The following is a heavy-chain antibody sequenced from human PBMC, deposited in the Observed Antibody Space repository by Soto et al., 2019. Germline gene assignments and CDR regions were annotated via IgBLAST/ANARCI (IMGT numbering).Heavy chain of an antibody. CDR1: GYTFTSYG. CDR3: AGVVVGRGTIPTLGWLDP. J-gene: IGHJ5*02. Sequence: QVQLVQSGAEVKKPGASVKVSCKASGYTFTSYGISCVRQAPGQGLEWMGWISADNGNTNYAQKLQGRVTMTTGTSTGTAYMELRSVRSDDTAVYNGAGVVVGRGTIPTLGWLDPWGQGTLVTVSP. CDR2: ISADNGNT. V-gene: IGHV1-18*01. D-gene: IGHD3-3*01.